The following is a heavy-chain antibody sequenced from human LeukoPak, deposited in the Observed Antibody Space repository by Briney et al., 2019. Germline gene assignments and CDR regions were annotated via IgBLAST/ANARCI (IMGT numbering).Heavy chain of an antibody. V-gene: IGHV1-69*04. CDR2: IIPILGIA. Sequence: SVKVSCKASGGTFSSYAISWVRQAPGQGLEWMGRIIPILGIANYAQKFQGRVTITADKSTSTAYMELSSLRSEDTAVYYCARLVVVAAEVDYWGQGTLVTVSS. CDR1: GGTFSSYA. J-gene: IGHJ4*02. CDR3: ARLVVVAAEVDY. D-gene: IGHD2-15*01.